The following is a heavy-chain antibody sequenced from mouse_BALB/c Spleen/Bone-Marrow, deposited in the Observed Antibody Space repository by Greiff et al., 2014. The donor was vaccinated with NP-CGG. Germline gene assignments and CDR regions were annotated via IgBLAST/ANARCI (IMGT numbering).Heavy chain of an antibody. CDR1: GYSFTSYW. CDR2: IYPGNSDT. D-gene: IGHD1-1*01. J-gene: IGHJ1*01. CDR3: ARGLRWCFDV. V-gene: IGHV1-5*01. Sequence: VQLQQSGTVLARPGASVKMSCKASGYSFTSYWMHWVKERPGQGLEWIGAIYPGNSDTSYNQKFKGKAKLTAVTSASTAYMELSSLTNEDSAVYYCARGLRWCFDVWGAGTTVTVSP.